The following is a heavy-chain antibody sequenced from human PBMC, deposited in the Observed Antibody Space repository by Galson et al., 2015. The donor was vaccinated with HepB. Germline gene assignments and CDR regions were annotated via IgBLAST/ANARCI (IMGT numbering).Heavy chain of an antibody. Sequence: QSGAEVKKPGESLKISCEGSGYSFTRYWIGWVRQMPGKGLEWMGIIYPGDSDTRYSPSFRGLVTISADKSISTAYLQWSSLMASDTAMYYCARHEGVGWLQNKIDFWGQGTLVTVSS. D-gene: IGHD5-24*01. CDR3: ARHEGVGWLQNKIDF. CDR2: IYPGDSDT. J-gene: IGHJ4*02. CDR1: GYSFTRYW. V-gene: IGHV5-51*01.